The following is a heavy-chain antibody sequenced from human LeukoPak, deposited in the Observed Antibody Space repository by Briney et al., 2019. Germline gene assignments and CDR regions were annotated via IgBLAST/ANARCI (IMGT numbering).Heavy chain of an antibody. CDR3: ARRISAPGDRYYFDY. Sequence: PGGSLRLSCAASGFTFSSYGMHWVRQAPGKGLEWVAVIWYDGSNKYYADSVKGRFTISRDNSKNTLYLQMNSLRAEDTAVYYCARRISAPGDRYYFDYWGQGTLVTVSS. CDR2: IWYDGSNK. D-gene: IGHD6-13*01. J-gene: IGHJ4*02. V-gene: IGHV3-33*01. CDR1: GFTFSSYG.